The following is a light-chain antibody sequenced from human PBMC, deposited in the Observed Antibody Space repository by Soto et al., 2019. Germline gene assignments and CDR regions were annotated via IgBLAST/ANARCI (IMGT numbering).Light chain of an antibody. CDR3: QHYNDYSYT. CDR1: QSVSGW. V-gene: IGKV1-5*03. J-gene: IGKJ2*01. Sequence: DIQMTQSPSTLSASVGDRVAITCRASQSVSGWLAWYQQKPGKVPNLLIYQASTLKDGVPSRFSGSGSGTEFTLTITGLQPDDSATYYCQHYNDYSYTFGQGTKLEIK. CDR2: QAS.